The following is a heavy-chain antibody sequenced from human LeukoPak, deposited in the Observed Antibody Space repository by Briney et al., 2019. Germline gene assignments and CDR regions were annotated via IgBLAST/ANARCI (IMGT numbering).Heavy chain of an antibody. Sequence: GGSLRLSCAASGFTFSSYTMHWVRQAPGKGLEWVSLISWDGGSTYYADSVKGRFTISRDNSKNSLYLQMNSLRTEDTALYYCAKDADYYDSSGPADYWGQGTLVTVSS. V-gene: IGHV3-43*01. CDR3: AKDADYYDSSGPADY. CDR2: ISWDGGST. D-gene: IGHD3-22*01. J-gene: IGHJ4*02. CDR1: GFTFSSYT.